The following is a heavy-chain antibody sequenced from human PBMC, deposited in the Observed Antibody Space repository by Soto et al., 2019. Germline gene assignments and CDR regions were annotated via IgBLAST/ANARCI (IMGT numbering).Heavy chain of an antibody. J-gene: IGHJ6*02. CDR1: GYTFTDYW. D-gene: IGHD4-4*01. CDR3: ARHISNFRDYYCAMDV. V-gene: IGHV5-51*01. CDR2: IYPGDSDT. Sequence: GESLKISCRGPGYTFTDYWIGWVRQLPGKGQEWRGIIYPGDSDTRYSPSYQGHSTITVDNSTSTAYLQWNTLKASDTAMYDWARHISNFRDYYCAMDVWGQGTTVTVSS.